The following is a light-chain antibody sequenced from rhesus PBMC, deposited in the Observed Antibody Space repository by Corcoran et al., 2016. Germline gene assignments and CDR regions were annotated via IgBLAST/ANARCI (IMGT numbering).Light chain of an antibody. CDR1: QRVSSN. J-gene: IGKJ4*01. CDR2: DTS. Sequence: EIVMTQSPATLSLSPGERATLSCRASQRVSSNLAWYQQKPGPAPRIPIYDTSNQATRVPARFSGSGSGTGLTLTISSLEPEDFGVYYWQQERNWPLTFGGGTKVEIK. V-gene: IGKV3-35*01. CDR3: QQERNWPLT.